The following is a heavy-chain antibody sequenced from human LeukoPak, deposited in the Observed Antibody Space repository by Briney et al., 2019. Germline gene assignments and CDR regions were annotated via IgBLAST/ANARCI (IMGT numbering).Heavy chain of an antibody. V-gene: IGHV3-23*01. Sequence: GGSLRLSCAASGFTFTSYAMSWVRQAPGKGLEWVSAISGNGGATYYADSVKGRFTISRDNSKNTLHLQMDSLRAEDTALYYCAKATTAIVVDNFFDYWGQGTLVSVSS. D-gene: IGHD3-22*01. J-gene: IGHJ4*02. CDR3: AKATTAIVVDNFFDY. CDR2: ISGNGGAT. CDR1: GFTFTSYA.